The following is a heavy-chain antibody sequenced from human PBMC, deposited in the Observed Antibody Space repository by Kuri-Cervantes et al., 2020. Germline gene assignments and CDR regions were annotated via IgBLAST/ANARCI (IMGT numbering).Heavy chain of an antibody. J-gene: IGHJ4*02. Sequence: GSLRLSCTVSGGSIRSSSYYWGWIRQPPGKGLEWIGSIYYSGSTYYNPSLKSRVTISVDTSKNQFSLKLSSVTAADTAVYYCARGGRVRRDYGGKSIDYWGQGTLVTVSS. CDR3: ARGGRVRRDYGGKSIDY. CDR2: IYYSGST. D-gene: IGHD4-23*01. CDR1: GGSIRSSSYY. V-gene: IGHV4-39*07.